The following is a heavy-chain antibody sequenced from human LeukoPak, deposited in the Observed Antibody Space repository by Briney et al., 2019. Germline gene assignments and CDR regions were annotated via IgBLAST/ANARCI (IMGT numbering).Heavy chain of an antibody. CDR3: AREMEYSSSSPDY. CDR2: ISSSSSYI. Sequence: GGSLRLSCAASGFTFDDYGMSWVRQGPGKGLEWVSSISSSSSYIYYADSVKGRFTISRDNAKNSLYLQMNSLRAEDTAVYYCAREMEYSSSSPDYWGQGTLVTVSS. CDR1: GFTFDDYG. V-gene: IGHV3-21*01. J-gene: IGHJ4*02. D-gene: IGHD6-6*01.